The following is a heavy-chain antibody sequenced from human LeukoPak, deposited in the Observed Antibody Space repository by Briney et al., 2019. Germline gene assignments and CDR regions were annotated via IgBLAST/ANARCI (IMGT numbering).Heavy chain of an antibody. J-gene: IGHJ3*02. D-gene: IGHD3-22*01. CDR2: INPNSGGT. CDR3: ARDLWSAYLYYSSGYYPPGAFDI. Sequence: ASVKVSCKASGYTFTGYYMHWVRQAPGQGLEWMGWINPNSGGTNYAQKFQGWVTMTRDTSISTAYMELSRLRSDDTAVYYCARDLWSAYLYYSSGYYPPGAFDIWGQGKMVNVSS. CDR1: GYTFTGYY. V-gene: IGHV1-2*04.